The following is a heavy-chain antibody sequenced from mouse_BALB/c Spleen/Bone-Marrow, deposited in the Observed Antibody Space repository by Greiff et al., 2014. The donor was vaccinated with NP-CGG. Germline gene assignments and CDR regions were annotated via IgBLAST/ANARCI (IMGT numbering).Heavy chain of an antibody. J-gene: IGHJ4*01. CDR1: GFNIKDTY. CDR2: IDPANGNT. CDR3: AGASYYAMDY. Sequence: EVHLVESGAELVKPGASVKLSCTASGFNIKDTYMHWVKQRPEQGLEWIGRIDPANGNTKYDPKFQGKATITADTSSNTAYLQLSRLTSEDTAVYYCAGASYYAMDYWGQGTSVTVSS. V-gene: IGHV14-3*02.